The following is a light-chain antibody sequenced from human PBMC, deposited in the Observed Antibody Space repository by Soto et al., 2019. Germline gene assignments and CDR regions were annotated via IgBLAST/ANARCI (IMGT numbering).Light chain of an antibody. CDR3: QQFGDLPLT. CDR1: QDITNY. J-gene: IGKJ4*01. CDR2: DAS. Sequence: DLQMTQSPSSLSASVGDRVTITCQASQDITNYLNWYQQKPGKAPKLLIYDASTLETGVPSRFSGSGSGTDFTFTISSLQAEDIATYYCQQFGDLPLTFGGGTKVEIK. V-gene: IGKV1-33*01.